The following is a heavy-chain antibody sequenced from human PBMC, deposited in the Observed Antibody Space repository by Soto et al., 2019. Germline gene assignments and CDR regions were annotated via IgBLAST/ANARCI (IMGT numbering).Heavy chain of an antibody. CDR1: GFTFSTYS. CDR3: ARGIAAAGVFYSYYYMDV. D-gene: IGHD6-13*01. J-gene: IGHJ6*03. CDR2: SDSNSRGI. V-gene: IGHV3-48*01. Sequence: EVQLVESGGGLVQPGGSLRLSCEASGFTFSTYSMNWFRQAPGQGLEWLSYSDSNSRGIYYAYSVRGRFTISRDNASNSLYLQMNTLRAEDTAVYYCARGIAAAGVFYSYYYMDVCGKGTTVNVSS.